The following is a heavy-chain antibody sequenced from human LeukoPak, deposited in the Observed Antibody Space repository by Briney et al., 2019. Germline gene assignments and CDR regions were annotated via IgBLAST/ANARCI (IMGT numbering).Heavy chain of an antibody. CDR1: GFTFSSYA. D-gene: IGHD3-10*01. V-gene: IGHV3-30*04. CDR3: AREYGSGSYRVFYMDV. Sequence: GRSLRLSCAASGFTFSSYAMHWVRQAPGKGLEWVAVISYDGSNKYYADSVKGRFTISRDNSKNTLYLQMNSLRAEDTAVYYCAREYGSGSYRVFYMDVWGQGTTVTVSS. J-gene: IGHJ6*02. CDR2: ISYDGSNK.